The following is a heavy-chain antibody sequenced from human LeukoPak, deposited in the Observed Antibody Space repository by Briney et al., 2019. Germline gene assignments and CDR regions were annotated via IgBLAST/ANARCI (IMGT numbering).Heavy chain of an antibody. J-gene: IGHJ4*02. Sequence: SETLSLTCAVYGGSFSGYYWSRIRQPPGKGLEWIGEINHSGSTNYNPSLKSRVTISVDTSKNQFSLKLSSVTAADTAVYYCARQLWDYYFDYWGQGTLVTVSS. CDR1: GGSFSGYY. D-gene: IGHD5-18*01. CDR3: ARQLWDYYFDY. V-gene: IGHV4-34*01. CDR2: INHSGST.